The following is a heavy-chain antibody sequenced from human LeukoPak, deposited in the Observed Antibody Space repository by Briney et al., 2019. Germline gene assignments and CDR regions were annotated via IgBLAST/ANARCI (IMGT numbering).Heavy chain of an antibody. Sequence: SETLSLACTVSGGSISSYYWSWIRQPPGQGLEWIGLIYYSGRTNYNPSLKSRVTISVDTSKNQFSLKLSSVTAADTAVYYCAGTPLGYCSSTSCSNWFDPWGQGTLVTVSS. J-gene: IGHJ5*02. CDR1: GGSISSYY. CDR3: AGTPLGYCSSTSCSNWFDP. CDR2: IYYSGRT. D-gene: IGHD2-2*01. V-gene: IGHV4-59*01.